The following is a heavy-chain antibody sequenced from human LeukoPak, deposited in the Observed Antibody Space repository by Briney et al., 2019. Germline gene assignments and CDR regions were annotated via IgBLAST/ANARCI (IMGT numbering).Heavy chain of an antibody. CDR3: ARMGSYCSGGSCYVWFDP. V-gene: IGHV4-59*01. CDR2: IYYSGST. J-gene: IGHJ5*02. Sequence: SDTLSLTCTVSGGSISSYYWSWIRQPPGKGLEWIGYIYYSGSTNYNPSLKSRVTISVDTSKNQFSLKLSSVTAADTAVYYCARMGSYCSGGSCYVWFDPWGQGTLVTVSS. D-gene: IGHD2-15*01. CDR1: GGSISSYY.